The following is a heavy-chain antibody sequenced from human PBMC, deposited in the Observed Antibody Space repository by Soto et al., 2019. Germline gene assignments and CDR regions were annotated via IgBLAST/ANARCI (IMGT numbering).Heavy chain of an antibody. CDR1: GGSISSGGDY. D-gene: IGHD6-13*01. CDR2: IYYSGST. J-gene: IGHJ4*02. Sequence: QVQLQESGPGLVKPSQTLSLTCTVSGGSISSGGDYWSWIRQHPGKGLEWIGYIYYSGSTYYSTSLKSRVTIAVDRSKNQFSLKLSSVTAADTAVYYCARPAIAAAGPLFGYCGQGTLVTVSS. V-gene: IGHV4-31*03. CDR3: ARPAIAAAGPLFGY.